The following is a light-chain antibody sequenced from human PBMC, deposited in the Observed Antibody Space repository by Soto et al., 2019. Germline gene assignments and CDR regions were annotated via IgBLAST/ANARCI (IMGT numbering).Light chain of an antibody. J-gene: IGKJ5*01. CDR3: QQYTDRPRT. Sequence: VLTQSPAPPSLSSGDRATLSWMSSQYIGSTIAWYQQRSGQAPRLLIFDASIRLPTVPARFSGSVSGTEFTLTISGLQSEDFAVYFCQQYTDRPRTFGQGTRLEIK. V-gene: IGKV3-15*01. CDR1: QYIGST. CDR2: DAS.